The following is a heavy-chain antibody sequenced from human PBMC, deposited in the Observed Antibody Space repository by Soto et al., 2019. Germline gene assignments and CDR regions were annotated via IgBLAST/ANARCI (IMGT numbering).Heavy chain of an antibody. CDR1: GGSISSSSYY. Sequence: QLQLQESGPGLVKPSETLSLTCTVSGGSISSSSYYWGWIRQPPGKGLEWIGSIYYSGSTYYNPSLKSRVTISVDTSKNLFSLKLSFVTAADAAVYYCARRPYDAFDIWGQGTMVTVSS. CDR3: ARRPYDAFDI. J-gene: IGHJ3*02. CDR2: IYYSGST. V-gene: IGHV4-39*01.